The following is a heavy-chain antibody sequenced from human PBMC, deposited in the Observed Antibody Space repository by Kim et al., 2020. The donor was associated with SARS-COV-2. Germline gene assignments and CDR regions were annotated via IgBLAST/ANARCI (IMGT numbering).Heavy chain of an antibody. CDR1: GFTFSSYG. Sequence: GGSLRLSCAASGFTFSSYGMHWVRQAPGKGLEWVAVISYDGSNKYYADSVKGRFTISRDNSKNTLYLQMNSLRAEDTAVYYCARDPGGRELLPYYFDYWGQGTLVTVSS. CDR2: ISYDGSNK. CDR3: ARDPGGRELLPYYFDY. J-gene: IGHJ4*02. D-gene: IGHD1-26*01. V-gene: IGHV3-33*05.